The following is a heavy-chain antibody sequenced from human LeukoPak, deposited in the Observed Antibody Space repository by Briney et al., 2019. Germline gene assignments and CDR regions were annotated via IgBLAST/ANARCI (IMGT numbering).Heavy chain of an antibody. CDR2: IYSGGST. D-gene: IGHD3-10*01. Sequence: PGGSLRLSCAASGFTVGSNYMSWVRQAPGKGLEWVSVIYSGGSTYYADSVKGRFTISRDNSKNTLYLQMNSLRAEDTAVYYCARDLPHGSGSGYYYYGMDVWGQGTTVTVSS. CDR1: GFTVGSNY. CDR3: ARDLPHGSGSGYYYYGMDV. V-gene: IGHV3-66*01. J-gene: IGHJ6*02.